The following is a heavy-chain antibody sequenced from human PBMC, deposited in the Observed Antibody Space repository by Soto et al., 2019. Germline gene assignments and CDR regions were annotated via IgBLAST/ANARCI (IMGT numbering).Heavy chain of an antibody. Sequence: PVGSLRLSCAASGFTFSSYWMSWVRQAPGKGLEWVANIKQDGSEKYYVDSVKGRFTISRDNAKNSLYLQMNSLRAEDTAVYYCARDRGYSGYEYFDYWGQGTLVTVSS. D-gene: IGHD5-12*01. J-gene: IGHJ4*02. CDR3: ARDRGYSGYEYFDY. CDR1: GFTFSSYW. CDR2: IKQDGSEK. V-gene: IGHV3-7*01.